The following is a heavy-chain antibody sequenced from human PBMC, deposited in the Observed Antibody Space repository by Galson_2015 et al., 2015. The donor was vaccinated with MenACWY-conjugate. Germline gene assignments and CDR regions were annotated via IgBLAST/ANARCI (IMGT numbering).Heavy chain of an antibody. CDR2: ISSSSSTI. D-gene: IGHD6-19*01. CDR1: GFTFSSYS. Sequence: SLRLSCAASGFTFSSYSMNWVRQAPGKGLEWVSYISSSSSTIYYADSVKGRFTISRDNAKNSLYLQMNSLRAEDTAVYYCARTIAVAGTIPDYWGQGTLVTVSS. CDR3: ARTIAVAGTIPDY. V-gene: IGHV3-48*04. J-gene: IGHJ4*02.